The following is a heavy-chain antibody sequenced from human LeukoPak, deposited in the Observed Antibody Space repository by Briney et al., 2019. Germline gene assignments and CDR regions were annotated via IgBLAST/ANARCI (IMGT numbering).Heavy chain of an antibody. Sequence: ASVKVSCKASGYTFTSYAMNWVRQAPGQGLEWMGWINTNTGNPTYAQGFTGRFVFSLDTSVSTAYLQISSLKAEDTAVYYCARDLHLEEVSHSSGPMYNWFDPWGQGTLVTVSS. V-gene: IGHV7-4-1*02. D-gene: IGHD6-19*01. CDR2: INTNTGNP. CDR1: GYTFTSYA. CDR3: ARDLHLEEVSHSSGPMYNWFDP. J-gene: IGHJ5*02.